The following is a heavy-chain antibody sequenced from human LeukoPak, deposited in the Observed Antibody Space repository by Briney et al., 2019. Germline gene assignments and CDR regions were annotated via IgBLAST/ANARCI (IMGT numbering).Heavy chain of an antibody. CDR3: ATDTTGRDSMDV. D-gene: IGHD1-1*01. CDR2: FDPEDGET. Sequence: GASVKVSCKVSGYTLTELSMHWVRQAPGKGLEWMRGFDPEDGETIYAQKFQGRVTMTEDTSTDTAYMELSSLRSEDTAVYYCATDTTGRDSMDVWGQGTTVTVSS. CDR1: GYTLTELS. J-gene: IGHJ6*02. V-gene: IGHV1-24*01.